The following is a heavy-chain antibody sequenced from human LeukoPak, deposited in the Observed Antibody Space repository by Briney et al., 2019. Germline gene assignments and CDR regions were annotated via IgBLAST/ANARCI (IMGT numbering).Heavy chain of an antibody. CDR1: GYTFTNFY. CDR3: ARDLNPQSIGMRAFDI. Sequence: ASVKVSCKASGYTFTNFYLHWVRQAPGQGLEWMRIINPTTGSTTYAQKFQGRVTMARDMSTSTVYMELSSLRTEDTAVYFCARDLNPQSIGMRAFDIWGQGTMVTASS. V-gene: IGHV1-46*01. J-gene: IGHJ3*02. D-gene: IGHD1-14*01. CDR2: INPTTGST.